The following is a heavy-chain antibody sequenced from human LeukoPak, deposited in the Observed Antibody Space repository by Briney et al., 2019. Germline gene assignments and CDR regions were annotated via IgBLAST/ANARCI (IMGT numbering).Heavy chain of an antibody. D-gene: IGHD2-21*01. CDR1: GFTFSNYA. J-gene: IGHJ4*02. CDR3: VKEVPTYGYFDY. CDR2: LNLGRT. V-gene: IGHV3-23*01. Sequence: GGSLRLSCVASGFTFSNYAMSWVRQAPGRGLEWIAALNLGRTLFQDSVRGRCTISRDNSKNTLYLQLNSLTGDDTAVYFCVKEVPTYGYFDYWGRGTLVTVSS.